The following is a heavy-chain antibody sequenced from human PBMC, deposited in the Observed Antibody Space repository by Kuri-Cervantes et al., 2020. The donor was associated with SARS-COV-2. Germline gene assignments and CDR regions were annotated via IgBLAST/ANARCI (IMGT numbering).Heavy chain of an antibody. CDR3: ARSGWTSGSYYVGWFDP. J-gene: IGHJ5*02. D-gene: IGHD1-26*01. Sequence: ASVKVSCKASGYTFTGYYMHWVRQAPGQGLEWMGWMNPNSGNTGYAQKFQGRVTITRNTSISTAYMELSSLRSEDTAVYYCARSGWTSGSYYVGWFDPWGQGTLVTVSS. CDR2: MNPNSGNT. V-gene: IGHV1-8*03. CDR1: GYTFTGYY.